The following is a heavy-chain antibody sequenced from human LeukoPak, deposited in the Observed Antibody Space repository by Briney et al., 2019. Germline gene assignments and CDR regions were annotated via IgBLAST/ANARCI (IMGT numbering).Heavy chain of an antibody. Sequence: AVKVSCKPAGGTFSDYAFSWVRQAPGQGLQWLARIIPILGITNSALKLRSRVTITADNSKSTAYMELSSLTSEDTAVYYCARSYYGSGSYYYYFAYWAQGTLVTVSS. CDR1: GGTFSDYA. V-gene: IGHV1-69*04. D-gene: IGHD3-10*01. J-gene: IGHJ4*02. CDR2: IIPILGIT. CDR3: ARSYYGSGSYYYYFAY.